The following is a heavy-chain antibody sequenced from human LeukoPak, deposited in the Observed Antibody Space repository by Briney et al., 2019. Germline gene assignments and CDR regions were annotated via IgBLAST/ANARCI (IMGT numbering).Heavy chain of an antibody. CDR3: ARVVVVVPAAINWFDP. J-gene: IGHJ5*02. V-gene: IGHV4-39*07. CDR2: IYYSGST. D-gene: IGHD2-2*02. Sequence: SETLSLTCTVSGGSISSSSYYWGWIRQPPGKGLEWIGSIYYSGSTYYNPSLKSRVTISVDTSKNQFSLKLSSVTAADTAVYYCARVVVVVPAAINWFDPWGQGTLVTVSS. CDR1: GGSISSSSYY.